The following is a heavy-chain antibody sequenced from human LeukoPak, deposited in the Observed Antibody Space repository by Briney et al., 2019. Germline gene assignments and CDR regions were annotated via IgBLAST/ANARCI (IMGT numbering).Heavy chain of an antibody. Sequence: GGSLRLSCAASGFTFSSYWMSWVRQAPGKGLEWISGISGSGASTYYADSVTGRFTISRDNSRNTLYLQMNSLRGDDTAVYYCAKDVGKWESLHFFDYWGQGTLVTVSS. D-gene: IGHD1-26*01. CDR2: ISGSGAST. CDR3: AKDVGKWESLHFFDY. CDR1: GFTFSSYW. V-gene: IGHV3-23*01. J-gene: IGHJ4*02.